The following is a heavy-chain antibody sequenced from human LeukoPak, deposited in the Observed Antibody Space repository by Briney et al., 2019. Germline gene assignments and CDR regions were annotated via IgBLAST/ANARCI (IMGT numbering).Heavy chain of an antibody. Sequence: PGGSLRLSCAASGFTFSSYAMHWVRQAPGKGPEWVAVISYDGSNKYYADSVRGRFTISRDNAKNTLYLQMNSLRAEDTALYYCAKDYYDSSGYLFDYWGQGTLVIVSS. CDR3: AKDYYDSSGYLFDY. D-gene: IGHD3-22*01. CDR2: ISYDGSNK. J-gene: IGHJ4*02. V-gene: IGHV3-30-3*01. CDR1: GFTFSSYA.